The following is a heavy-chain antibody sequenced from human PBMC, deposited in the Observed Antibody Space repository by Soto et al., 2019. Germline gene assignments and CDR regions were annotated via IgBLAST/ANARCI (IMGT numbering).Heavy chain of an antibody. D-gene: IGHD3-10*01. J-gene: IGHJ4*02. Sequence: SETLSLTCTVSGGSISSYYWSWIRQPPGKGLEWIGYIYYSGSTNYNPSLKSRVTISVDTSKNQFSLKLSSVTAADTAVYYCASATMVRGVIGFDYWGQGTLVTVSS. CDR1: GGSISSYY. CDR3: ASATMVRGVIGFDY. V-gene: IGHV4-59*01. CDR2: IYYSGST.